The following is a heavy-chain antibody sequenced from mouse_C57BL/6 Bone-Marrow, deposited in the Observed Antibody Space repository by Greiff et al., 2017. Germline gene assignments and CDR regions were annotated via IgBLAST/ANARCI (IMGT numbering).Heavy chain of an antibody. CDR1: GFNIKDDY. V-gene: IGHV14-4*01. CDR3: TTTAMDY. J-gene: IGHJ4*01. Sequence: EVKLEESGAELVRPGASVKLSCTASGFNIKDDYMHWVKPRPEQGLEWIGWIDPENGDTEYASKFQGKATITADTSSNTAYLQLSSLTSEDTAVYYCTTTAMDYWGQGTSVTVSS. CDR2: IDPENGDT.